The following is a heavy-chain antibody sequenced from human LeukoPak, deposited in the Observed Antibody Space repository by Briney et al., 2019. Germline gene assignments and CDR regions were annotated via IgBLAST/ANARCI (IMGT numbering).Heavy chain of an antibody. J-gene: IGHJ4*02. D-gene: IGHD2-15*01. V-gene: IGHV4-59*01. CDR2: IYYSGST. CDR3: ARASCSGGTCPRGWYFDY. CDR1: GASISSYY. Sequence: SETLSLTCRVSGASISSYYWNWIRQPPGKGLDWIGYIYYSGSTNYNPSLKSRVTISVDTSKKQFSLKLTSVTAADTAVYYCARASCSGGTCPRGWYFDYWGQGTLVTVSS.